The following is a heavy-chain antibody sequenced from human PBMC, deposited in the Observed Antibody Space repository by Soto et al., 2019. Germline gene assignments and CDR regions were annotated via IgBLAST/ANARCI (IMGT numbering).Heavy chain of an antibody. CDR3: ARRWGGSLDY. D-gene: IGHD1-26*01. J-gene: IGHJ4*02. V-gene: IGHV4-59*01. CDR1: GGSISSYY. Sequence: QVQLQESGPGLVKPSETLSLTCTVSGGSISSYYWSWIRQPPGKGLEWIGYIYYSGRTNYNPSLKSRVTISVDTSKNQFSLKLSSVTAADTAVYYCARRWGGSLDYWGQGTLVTVSS. CDR2: IYYSGRT.